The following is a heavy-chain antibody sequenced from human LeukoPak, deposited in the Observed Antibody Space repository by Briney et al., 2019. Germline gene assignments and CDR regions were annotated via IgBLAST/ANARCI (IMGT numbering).Heavy chain of an antibody. CDR2: ISSSSSYI. J-gene: IGHJ3*02. V-gene: IGHV3-21*01. Sequence: PGGSLRLSCAASGFTFSSYSMNWVRQAPGKGLEWVSSISSSSSYIYYADSVKGRFTISRDNAKNSLYLQMNSLRAEDTAVYYCARTHRPQGIAAAGTVPDAFDIWGQGTMVTVSS. D-gene: IGHD6-13*01. CDR1: GFTFSSYS. CDR3: ARTHRPQGIAAAGTVPDAFDI.